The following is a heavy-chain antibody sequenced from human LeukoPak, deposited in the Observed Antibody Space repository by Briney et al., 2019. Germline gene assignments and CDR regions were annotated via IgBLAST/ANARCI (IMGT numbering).Heavy chain of an antibody. J-gene: IGHJ6*02. Sequence: HTGGSLRLSCAASGFTFSSYAMSWVRQAPGKGLEWVAVISYDGSNKYYADSVKGRFTISRDNSKNTLYLQMNSLRAEDTAVYYCARDRVGGYSGYERYYGMDVWGQGTTVTVSS. CDR1: GFTFSSYA. CDR2: ISYDGSNK. D-gene: IGHD5-12*01. CDR3: ARDRVGGYSGYERYYGMDV. V-gene: IGHV3-30-3*01.